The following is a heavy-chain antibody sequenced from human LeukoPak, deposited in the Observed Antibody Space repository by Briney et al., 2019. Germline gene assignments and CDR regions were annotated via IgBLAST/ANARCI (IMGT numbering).Heavy chain of an antibody. CDR3: ARDRGITLIRGVPTYYHYYMDV. CDR2: IHYSGST. Sequence: SSETLSLTCTVSGGSISSFFWIWIRQPPGKGLEWLGYIHYSGSTYYNPSLKSRVTISVDTSKNQFSLRLSSVTAADTAVYYCARDRGITLIRGVPTYYHYYMDVWGKGTTVTVSS. J-gene: IGHJ6*03. D-gene: IGHD3-10*01. V-gene: IGHV4-30-4*08. CDR1: GGSISSFF.